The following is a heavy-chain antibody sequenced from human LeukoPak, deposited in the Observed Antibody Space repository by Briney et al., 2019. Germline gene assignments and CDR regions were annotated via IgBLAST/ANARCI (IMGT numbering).Heavy chain of an antibody. D-gene: IGHD3-3*01. Sequence: GESLKISCKGSGYSFPNYWIGWVRQMPGKGLEWMGIIYPGDSVTRYSPSFQGQVTISADKSISTAYLQWSSLKASDTAMYYCARGGDFWSGFNNYYFDYWGQGILVTVSS. CDR1: GYSFPNYW. CDR3: ARGGDFWSGFNNYYFDY. CDR2: IYPGDSVT. J-gene: IGHJ4*02. V-gene: IGHV5-51*01.